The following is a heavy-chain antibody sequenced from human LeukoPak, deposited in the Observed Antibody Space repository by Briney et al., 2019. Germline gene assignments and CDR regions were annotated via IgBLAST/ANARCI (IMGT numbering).Heavy chain of an antibody. CDR3: ARVGAPGGLRPYHYYY. J-gene: IGHJ4*02. CDR2: IDPASGIT. Sequence: AASVKVSCKASGYIFSDCWIHWVRQAPGRGLECLGWIDPASGITNQPQKFQGRITVTRDTSASTVYMDLTGLTTDDTALYYCARVGAPGGLRPYHYYYWGQGTLVTVSS. CDR1: GYIFSDCW. D-gene: IGHD3-16*01. V-gene: IGHV1-2*02.